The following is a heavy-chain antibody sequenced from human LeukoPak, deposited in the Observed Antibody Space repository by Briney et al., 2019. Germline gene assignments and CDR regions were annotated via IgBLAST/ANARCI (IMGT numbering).Heavy chain of an antibody. Sequence: GASVKVSCKASGYTFTDYYMHWVRQAPGQGLEWMGWINPNSGGTSYAQKFQGRVTMTRDTSISTAYMELSRLRSDDTAVYYCARDPGAYSTSFLVWGQGTLVTVSS. D-gene: IGHD6-13*01. CDR1: GYTFTDYY. CDR3: ARDPGAYSTSFLV. J-gene: IGHJ4*02. CDR2: INPNSGGT. V-gene: IGHV1-2*02.